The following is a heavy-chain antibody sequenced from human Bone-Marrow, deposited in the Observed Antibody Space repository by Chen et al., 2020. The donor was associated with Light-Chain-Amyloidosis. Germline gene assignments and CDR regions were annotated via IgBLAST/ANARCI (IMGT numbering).Heavy chain of an antibody. CDR1: GFTFSSYW. CDR2: IKQDGSEK. D-gene: IGHD3-22*01. V-gene: IGHV3-7*01. Sequence: GSLRLSCAASGFTFSSYWMSWVRQAPGKGLEWVANIKQDGSEKYYVDSVKGRFTISRDNAKNSLYLQMNSLRAEDTAVYYCARDSPYYYDSSGYADYWGQGTLVTVSS. J-gene: IGHJ4*02. CDR3: ARDSPYYYDSSGYADY.